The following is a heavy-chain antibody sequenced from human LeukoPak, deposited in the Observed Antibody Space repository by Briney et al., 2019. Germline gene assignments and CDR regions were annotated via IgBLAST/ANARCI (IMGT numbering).Heavy chain of an antibody. J-gene: IGHJ4*02. CDR3: SKHYDSSGYYFDY. D-gene: IGHD3-22*01. CDR1: VFTFSSYG. Sequence: PGGSLRLSCAASVFTFSSYGMHWVRQAPGKGLEWVAVISYDGSTKYYADSVKGGFTISRDNPKNTLYLQMKSLRAEDTPVYYCSKHYDSSGYYFDYWGRGTLVTVSS. V-gene: IGHV3-30*18. CDR2: ISYDGSTK.